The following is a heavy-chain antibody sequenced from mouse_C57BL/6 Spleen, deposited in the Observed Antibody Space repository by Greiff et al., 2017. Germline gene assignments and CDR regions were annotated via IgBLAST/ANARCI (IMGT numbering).Heavy chain of an antibody. V-gene: IGHV5-16*01. CDR2: INYDGSST. D-gene: IGHD1-1*01. Sequence: EVKLVESEGGLVQPGSSMKLSCTASGFTFSDYYMAWVRQVPEKGLEWVANINYDGSSTYYLDSLKSRFIITRDNAKNILYLQMSSLKSEDTDTYYYARDYYGSSYWYFDVWGTGTTVTVSA. CDR1: GFTFSDYY. CDR3: ARDYYGSSYWYFDV. J-gene: IGHJ1*03.